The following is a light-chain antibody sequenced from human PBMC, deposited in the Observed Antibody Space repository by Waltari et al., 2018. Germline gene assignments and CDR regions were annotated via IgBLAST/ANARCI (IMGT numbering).Light chain of an antibody. CDR3: QQYSSLPLT. J-gene: IGKJ3*01. CDR1: QSVSSSS. Sequence: EIVLTQSPGTLSLSPGERATLSCRASQSVSSSSLAWYQQKPGQPPRLLIYGASSRATGIPDRFSGSGSGTDFSLTISRLEPEDFAVYYCQQYSSLPLTFGPGTKVDLK. V-gene: IGKV3-20*01. CDR2: GAS.